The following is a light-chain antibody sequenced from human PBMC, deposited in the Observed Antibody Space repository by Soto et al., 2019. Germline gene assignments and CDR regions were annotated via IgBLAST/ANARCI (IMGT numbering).Light chain of an antibody. Sequence: EIVMTQSPATLSVSPGERATLSCRASQSVSSNLAWYQQKPGRAPRPLIYGAATRATGIPARFSGSGSGTEFNLTIRSLQSEDFAGYYCQQYNIWPPYTFGQGTKLEIK. CDR2: GAA. CDR3: QQYNIWPPYT. V-gene: IGKV3-15*01. CDR1: QSVSSN. J-gene: IGKJ2*01.